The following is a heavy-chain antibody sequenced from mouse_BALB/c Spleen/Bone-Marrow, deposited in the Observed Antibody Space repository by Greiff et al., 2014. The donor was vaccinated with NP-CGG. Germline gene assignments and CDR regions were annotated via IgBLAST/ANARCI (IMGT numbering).Heavy chain of an antibody. CDR1: GYTFTDYW. CDR3: ARGTGWYFDV. J-gene: IGHJ1*01. Sequence: VQLQESGAELVMPGASVKMTCKASGYTFTDYWMQWVKQRPGQGLEWLGAIDTSDSYTSYNQKFKDKATLTVDESTSTSYMQLSSLTSEDSAVYYCARGTGWYFDVWGAGTTVTVSS. D-gene: IGHD4-1*01. V-gene: IGHV1-69*01. CDR2: IDTSDSYT.